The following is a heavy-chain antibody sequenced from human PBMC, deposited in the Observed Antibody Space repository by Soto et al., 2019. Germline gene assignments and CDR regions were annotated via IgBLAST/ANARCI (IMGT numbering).Heavy chain of an antibody. CDR3: ARALREGLPIYYFDS. CDR1: GFSLSKSRMG. CDR2: IFWNDER. V-gene: IGHV2-26*01. Sequence: QVTLKESGPVLVKPTETLTLTCTVSGFSLSKSRMGVSWIRQPPGKALEWLALIFWNDERSYNTSLKSRLTISMDTSKSQVVLTMTNVDPVDTGTYFCARALREGLPIYYFDSWGQGTLVTVSS. J-gene: IGHJ4*02. D-gene: IGHD1-26*01.